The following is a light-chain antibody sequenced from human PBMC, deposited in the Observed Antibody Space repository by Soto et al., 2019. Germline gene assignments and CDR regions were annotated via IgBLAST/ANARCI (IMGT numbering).Light chain of an antibody. CDR3: SSYRSSNTVV. V-gene: IGLV2-14*01. CDR2: EVT. CDR1: SSDIGGYDY. J-gene: IGLJ2*01. Sequence: QSALTQPASVSGSPGQSITISCTGTSSDIGGYDYVSWFQQNPGKAPKLMLYEVTNRPSGVSNRVSGSKSGNTASLTISGLQAEDEAHYYCSSYRSSNTVVFGGGTKVTVL.